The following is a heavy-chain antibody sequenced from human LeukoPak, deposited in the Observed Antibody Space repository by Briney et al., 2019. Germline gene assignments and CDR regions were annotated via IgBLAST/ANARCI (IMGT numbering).Heavy chain of an antibody. CDR2: IYYSGGT. J-gene: IGHJ2*01. V-gene: IGHV4-39*01. CDR1: GGSISSSSYY. Sequence: SETLSLTCTVSGGSISSSSYYWGWIRQPPGKGLEWIGSIYYSGGTYYNPSLKSRVTISVDTSKNQFSLKLSSVTAADTAVYYCARHRPEGYWYFDLWGRGTLVTVSS. D-gene: IGHD1-14*01. CDR3: ARHRPEGYWYFDL.